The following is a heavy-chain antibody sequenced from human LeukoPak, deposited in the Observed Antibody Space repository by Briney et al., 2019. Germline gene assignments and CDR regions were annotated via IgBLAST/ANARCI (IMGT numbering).Heavy chain of an antibody. CDR1: GFTFSSYW. Sequence: GGSLRLSCAASGFTFSSYWMSWVRQAPGKGLEWVANIKQDGSEKYYVDSVKGRFTISRDNAMNSLYLQMNSLRAEDTAVYYCAREGHYYGSGELPNYWGQGTLVTVSS. V-gene: IGHV3-7*01. CDR2: IKQDGSEK. J-gene: IGHJ4*02. CDR3: AREGHYYGSGELPNY. D-gene: IGHD3-10*01.